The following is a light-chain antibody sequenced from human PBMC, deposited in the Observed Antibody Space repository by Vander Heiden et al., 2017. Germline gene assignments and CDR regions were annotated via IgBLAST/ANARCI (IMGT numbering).Light chain of an antibody. CDR3: AALEDSLSGRV. CDR1: SSNIGCNY. J-gene: IGLJ3*02. Sequence: QSVLTQPPSASGTPGHRVTISCSVSSSNIGCNYVYWYQQLPGTPPHLLIYRNNHLPSGAPDRFSVSKSGTSASLAISGLRSEDEADYYCAALEDSLSGRVFGGGTKLTVL. CDR2: RNN. V-gene: IGLV1-47*01.